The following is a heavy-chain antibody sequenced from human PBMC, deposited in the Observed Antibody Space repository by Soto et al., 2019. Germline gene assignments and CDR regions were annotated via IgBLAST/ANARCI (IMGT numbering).Heavy chain of an antibody. CDR1: GGTFSSYA. V-gene: IGHV1-69*13. J-gene: IGHJ6*02. D-gene: IGHD3-22*01. Sequence: SVKVSCKASGGTFSSYAISWVRQAPGQGLEWMGGIIPIFGTANYAQKFQGRVTITADESTSTAYMELSSLRSEDTAVYYCARGKELYYDTILHYYYYGMDVWGQGTTVTVSS. CDR3: ARGKELYYDTILHYYYYGMDV. CDR2: IIPIFGTA.